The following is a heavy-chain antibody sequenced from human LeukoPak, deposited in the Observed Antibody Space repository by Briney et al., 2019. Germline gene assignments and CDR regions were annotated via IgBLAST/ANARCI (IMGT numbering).Heavy chain of an antibody. CDR1: GGSFSGYY. CDR3: ARAVLRGGKKYYFDY. Sequence: PSETLSLTCAVYGGSFSGYYWSWIRQPPGKGLEWIGEINHSGSTNYNPSLKSRVTISVDTSKNQFSLKLSSATAADTAVCYCARAVLRGGKKYYFDYWGQGTLVTVPS. J-gene: IGHJ4*02. D-gene: IGHD3-10*01. V-gene: IGHV4-34*01. CDR2: INHSGST.